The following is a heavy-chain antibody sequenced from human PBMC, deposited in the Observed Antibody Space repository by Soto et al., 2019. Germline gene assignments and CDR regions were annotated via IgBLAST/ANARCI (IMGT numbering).Heavy chain of an antibody. J-gene: IGHJ5*02. D-gene: IGHD3-3*01. Sequence: SETLSLTCAVYGGSFSGYYWSWIRQPPGKGLEWIGEINHSGSTNYNPSLKSRVTISVDTSKDQFSLKLSSVTAADTAVYYCARARGYWSGYYRSWFDPWGQGTLDTVSS. V-gene: IGHV4-34*01. CDR2: INHSGST. CDR1: GGSFSGYY. CDR3: ARARGYWSGYYRSWFDP.